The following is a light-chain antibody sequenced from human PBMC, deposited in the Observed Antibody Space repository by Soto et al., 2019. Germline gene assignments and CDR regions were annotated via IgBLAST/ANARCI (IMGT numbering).Light chain of an antibody. CDR3: HQYHSSPWT. J-gene: IGKJ1*01. V-gene: IGKV4-1*01. CDR1: QSVLYSSNNKNY. CDR2: WAS. Sequence: DIVMTQSPDSLAVSLGERATINCKSSQSVLYSSNNKNYLAWYQQKPGQPPKLLLYWASARESGVPDRFIGSGSGTDFTLTISSLQAEDVAVYYCHQYHSSPWTFGQGTKVEIK.